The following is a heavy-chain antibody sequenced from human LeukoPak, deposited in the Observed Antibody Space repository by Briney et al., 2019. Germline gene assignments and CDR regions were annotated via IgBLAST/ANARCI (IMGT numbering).Heavy chain of an antibody. Sequence: SETLSLTCAVYGGSFSGYYWNWIRQPPGKGLEWIGEINHSGSTKYNPSLKSRVTVSVDTSKNQFSLKLTSVTAADTAVYYCAAVPESYYTVYYFNYWGQGTLITVSS. D-gene: IGHD3-10*01. V-gene: IGHV4-34*01. CDR2: INHSGST. CDR3: AAVPESYYTVYYFNY. J-gene: IGHJ4*02. CDR1: GGSFSGYY.